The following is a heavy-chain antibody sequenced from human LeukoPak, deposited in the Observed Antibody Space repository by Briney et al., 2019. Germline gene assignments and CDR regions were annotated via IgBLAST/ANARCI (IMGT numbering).Heavy chain of an antibody. CDR2: IYTSGST. CDR1: GGSISSGSYY. J-gene: IGHJ3*02. D-gene: IGHD3-22*01. CDR3: ARGSWPFSDSFVFDI. Sequence: PSETLSLTCTVSGGSISSGSYYWSWIRQPAGKGLEWIGRIYTSGSTNYNPSLKSRVTISVDTSKNQFSLKLSSVTAADTAVYYCARGSWPFSDSFVFDIWGQGTMVTVSS. V-gene: IGHV4-61*02.